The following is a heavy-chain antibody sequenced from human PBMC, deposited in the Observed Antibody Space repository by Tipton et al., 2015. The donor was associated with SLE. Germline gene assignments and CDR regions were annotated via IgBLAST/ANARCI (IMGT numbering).Heavy chain of an antibody. D-gene: IGHD6-13*01. CDR1: GGTFSSYA. V-gene: IGHV1-69*01. Sequence: QSGAEVKKPGSSVKVSCKASGGTFSSYAISWVRQAPGQGLEWMGGIIPIFGTANYAQKFQGRVTITADESTSTAYMELSSLRSEDTAVYYCARGLRPNHSSSWYYYYYYMDVWGKGTTVTVSS. J-gene: IGHJ6*03. CDR3: ARGLRPNHSSSWYYYYYYMDV. CDR2: IIPIFGTA.